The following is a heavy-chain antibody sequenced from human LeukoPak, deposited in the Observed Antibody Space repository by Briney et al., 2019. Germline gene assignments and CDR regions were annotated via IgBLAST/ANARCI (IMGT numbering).Heavy chain of an antibody. CDR1: GYSISSGYY. CDR2: INHSGST. Sequence: PSETLSLTCTVSGYSISSGYYWGWIRQPPGKGLEWIGEINHSGSTNYNPSLKSRVTISVDTSKNQFSLKLSSVTAADTAVYYCARAAAGYNWFDPWGQGTLVTVSS. D-gene: IGHD2-2*01. CDR3: ARAAAGYNWFDP. J-gene: IGHJ5*02. V-gene: IGHV4-38-2*02.